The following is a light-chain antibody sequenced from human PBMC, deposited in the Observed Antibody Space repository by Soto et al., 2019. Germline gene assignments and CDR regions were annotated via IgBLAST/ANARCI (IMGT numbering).Light chain of an antibody. CDR2: DVN. V-gene: IGLV2-8*01. J-gene: IGLJ2*01. Sequence: QSALTQPPSASGSPGQSVTISCTGTSSDVGAYIYVSWYQQHPGTAPKLIIYDVNKRPSGVPDRFSGSRSGNTASLTGSGLQPEDAADYYCISYAGNHNLVFGGGTQLTVL. CDR1: SSDVGAYIY. CDR3: ISYAGNHNLV.